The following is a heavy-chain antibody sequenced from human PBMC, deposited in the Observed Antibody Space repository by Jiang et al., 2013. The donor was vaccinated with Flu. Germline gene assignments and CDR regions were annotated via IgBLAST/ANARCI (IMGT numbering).Heavy chain of an antibody. J-gene: IGHJ4*03. CDR1: GFSFGDYA. D-gene: IGHD2-8*01. CDR3: TRDLVRDVILIPTTYFDY. CDR2: IRNKLYRGTT. Sequence: EVKLVESGGGLVQPGRSLRLSCTASGFSFGDYAVSWLRQAPGKGLEWVGFIRNKLYRGTTDYAASVQGRFTISRDDSKSIAYLQMSSLKTEDTAVYYCTRDLVRDVILIPTTYFDYWAREPGHRLL. V-gene: IGHV3-49*03.